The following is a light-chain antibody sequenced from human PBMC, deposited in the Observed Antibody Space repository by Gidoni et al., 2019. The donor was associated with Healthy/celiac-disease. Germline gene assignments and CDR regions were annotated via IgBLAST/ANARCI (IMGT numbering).Light chain of an antibody. CDR2: AAS. CDR3: QQSYSTPTT. Sequence: DLQLTQSPSSLSASVGDRVTITCRASQSISSYLNWYQQKPGKAPKLLIYAASSLQSGVPSRFSGSGSGTDFTLTISSLQPEDFATYYCQQSYSTPTTFXQXTRLEIK. V-gene: IGKV1-39*01. CDR1: QSISSY. J-gene: IGKJ5*01.